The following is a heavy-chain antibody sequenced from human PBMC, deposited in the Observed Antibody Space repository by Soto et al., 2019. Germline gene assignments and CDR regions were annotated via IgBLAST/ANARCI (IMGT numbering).Heavy chain of an antibody. Sequence: VHLVESGGGLAQPGGSLRLSCAASGFTVSSNYMSWVRQAPGKGLEWVSVIYSGGNTYYADSVKGRFTISRDNSKNTLYLQMNSLRAEDTAVYYCARDYLSFSLGYYYYYMDVWGKGTTVTVSS. D-gene: IGHD1-26*01. CDR3: ARDYLSFSLGYYYYYMDV. J-gene: IGHJ6*03. CDR2: IYSGGNT. V-gene: IGHV3-66*01. CDR1: GFTVSSNY.